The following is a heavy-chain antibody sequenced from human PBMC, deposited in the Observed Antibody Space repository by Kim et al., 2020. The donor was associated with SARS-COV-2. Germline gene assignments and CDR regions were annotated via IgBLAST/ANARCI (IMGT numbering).Heavy chain of an antibody. V-gene: IGHV4-39*07. Sequence: SETLSLTCTVSGGSISSSSYYWGWIRQPPGKGLEWIGSIYYSGSTYYNPSLKSRVTISVDTSKNQFSLKLSSVTAADTAGYYCARDRSLVLRYFDWFPASGGMDVWGQGTTVTVSS. J-gene: IGHJ6*02. CDR1: GGSISSSSYY. CDR3: ARDRSLVLRYFDWFPASGGMDV. D-gene: IGHD3-9*01. CDR2: IYYSGST.